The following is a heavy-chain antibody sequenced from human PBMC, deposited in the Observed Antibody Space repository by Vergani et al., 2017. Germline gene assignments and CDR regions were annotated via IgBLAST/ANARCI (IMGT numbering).Heavy chain of an antibody. CDR3: ARGRYYYGSGVTKGDYGMDV. V-gene: IGHV1-18*01. J-gene: IGHJ6*02. CDR1: GYTFTSYG. D-gene: IGHD3-10*01. CDR2: ISAYNGNT. Sequence: QVQLVQSGAEVKKPGASVKVPCKASGYTFTSYGISWVRQAPGQGLEWMGWISAYNGNTNYAQKLQGRVTMNTDTSTSTAYMELRSLRSDDTAVYYCARGRYYYGSGVTKGDYGMDVWGQGTTVTVSS.